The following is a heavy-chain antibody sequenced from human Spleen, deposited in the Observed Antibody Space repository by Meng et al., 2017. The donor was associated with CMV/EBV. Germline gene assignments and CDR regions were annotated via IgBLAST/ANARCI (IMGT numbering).Heavy chain of an antibody. CDR1: TSDG. CDR3: ARDRGLYCSSTNCLQWVLGY. D-gene: IGHD2-2*01. J-gene: IGHJ4*02. CDR2: ISGYNGNT. Sequence: TSDGISWVRQAAGQGLEWMRWISGYNGNTNNAQKLQGKITMTTDTSTSTAYMELRSLRSDDTAVYYCARDRGLYCSSTNCLQWVLGYWGQGTLVTVSS. V-gene: IGHV1-18*01.